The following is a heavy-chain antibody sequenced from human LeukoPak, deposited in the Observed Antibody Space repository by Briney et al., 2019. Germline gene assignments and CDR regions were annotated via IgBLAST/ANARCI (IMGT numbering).Heavy chain of an antibody. V-gene: IGHV4-59*08. CDR2: IYYSGST. D-gene: IGHD6-19*01. CDR3: ARHAVAGTFGRSYYYYGMDV. J-gene: IGHJ6*02. Sequence: PSETLSLTCTVSGGSISSYYWSWIRQPPGKGLEWIGYIYYSGSTNYNPSLKSRVTISVDTSKNQFFLKLSSVTAADTAVYYCARHAVAGTFGRSYYYYGMDVWGQGTTVTVSS. CDR1: GGSISSYY.